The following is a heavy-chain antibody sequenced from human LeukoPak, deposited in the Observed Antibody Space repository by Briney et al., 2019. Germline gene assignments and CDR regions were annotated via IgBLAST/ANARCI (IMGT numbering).Heavy chain of an antibody. V-gene: IGHV3-23*01. CDR1: GFTLSNYP. CDR2: IKYTSRSI. Sequence: GGTLTLSCTASGFTLSNYPMNWIRQPPGKGPEWIAGIKYTSRSIYYPYSVKGRFTISRDNSKNTPYLQMTSLTADTTAVYYCAKDVLRLNYWYCYLWGRGTLVSVSA. D-gene: IGHD2-21*02. CDR3: AKDVLRLNYWYCYL. J-gene: IGHJ2*01.